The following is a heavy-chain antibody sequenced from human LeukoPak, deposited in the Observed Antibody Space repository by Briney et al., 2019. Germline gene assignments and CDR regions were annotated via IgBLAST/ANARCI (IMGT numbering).Heavy chain of an antibody. CDR1: GFSINSGYY. Sequence: PSETLSLTCDVSGFSINSGYYWGWIRQPPGKGLEWIASVYHSGSTYYSPSLRSRVTTSVDTSKNHLALKLSSVSAADTAVYYCARGTIAVAGSFDYWGQGTLVTVSS. V-gene: IGHV4-38-2*01. J-gene: IGHJ4*02. CDR3: ARGTIAVAGSFDY. D-gene: IGHD6-19*01. CDR2: VYHSGST.